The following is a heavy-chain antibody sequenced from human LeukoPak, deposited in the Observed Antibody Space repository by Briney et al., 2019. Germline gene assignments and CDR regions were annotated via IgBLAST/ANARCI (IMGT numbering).Heavy chain of an antibody. CDR3: ARHMTTANNWSDP. Sequence: ASVKVSCKASGYTFTGYYMHWVRQAPGQGLEWMGWINPKSGGTNYEQKFQGRVIMTRDTSISTAYMELSRLTSDDTAVYYCARHMTTANNWSDPWGQGTLVTVSS. CDR1: GYTFTGYY. D-gene: IGHD1-1*01. CDR2: INPKSGGT. V-gene: IGHV1-2*02. J-gene: IGHJ5*02.